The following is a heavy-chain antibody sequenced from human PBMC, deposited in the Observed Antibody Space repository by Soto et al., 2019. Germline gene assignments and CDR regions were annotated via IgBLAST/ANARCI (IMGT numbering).Heavy chain of an antibody. Sequence: ASVKVSCKASGYTFTSYGISWVRQAPGQGLEWMGWISAYNGNTNYAQKLQGRVTMTTDTSTSTAYMELRSLRSDDTAVYYCARDIVVVPAALDHVESNWFDPWGQGTLVTVSS. CDR3: ARDIVVVPAALDHVESNWFDP. J-gene: IGHJ5*02. CDR2: ISAYNGNT. CDR1: GYTFTSYG. D-gene: IGHD2-2*01. V-gene: IGHV1-18*01.